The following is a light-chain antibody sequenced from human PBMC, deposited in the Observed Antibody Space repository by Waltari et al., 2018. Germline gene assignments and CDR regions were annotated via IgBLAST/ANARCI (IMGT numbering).Light chain of an antibody. Sequence: EIVLTQSPGTLSLSPGERAHLSCRASQSVRRTLAWYQRKPGQAPRLRIYDASTRATGIPDRFSGSGSGTDFSLTISRLEPEDFAVYYCQKYGTLPATFGQGTKVEIK. CDR2: DAS. CDR1: QSVRRT. V-gene: IGKV3-20*01. CDR3: QKYGTLPAT. J-gene: IGKJ1*01.